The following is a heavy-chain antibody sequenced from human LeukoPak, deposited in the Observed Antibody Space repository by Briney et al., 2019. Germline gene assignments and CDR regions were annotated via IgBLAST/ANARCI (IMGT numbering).Heavy chain of an antibody. J-gene: IGHJ4*02. CDR3: AKGTLGQCYDASCYPLDY. D-gene: IGHD3-22*01. CDR1: GFTFTHNA. Sequence: GGSLRLSCAASGFTFTHNAMAKARKAPGKHPEWDSVITGGGGTAYEIDSVKGRFTISRDNSKNTLYLQMNSLRVEDTAVYFCAKGTLGQCYDASCYPLDYWGRGTLVTVSS. V-gene: IGHV3-23*01. CDR2: ITGGGGTA.